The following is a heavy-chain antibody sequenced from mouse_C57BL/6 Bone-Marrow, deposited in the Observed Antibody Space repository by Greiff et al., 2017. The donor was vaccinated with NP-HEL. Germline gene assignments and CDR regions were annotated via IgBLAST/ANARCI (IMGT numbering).Heavy chain of an antibody. V-gene: IGHV1-69*01. CDR2: IDPSDSYT. CDR3: AREMDY. J-gene: IGHJ2*01. Sequence: QVQLQQPGAELVMPGASVKLSCKASGYTFTSYWMHWVKQRPGQGLEWIGEIDPSDSYTNYNQKFKGKSTLTVDKSSSTAYMQLSSLTSEDSAVYYCAREMDYWGQGNTLTVSS. CDR1: GYTFTSYW.